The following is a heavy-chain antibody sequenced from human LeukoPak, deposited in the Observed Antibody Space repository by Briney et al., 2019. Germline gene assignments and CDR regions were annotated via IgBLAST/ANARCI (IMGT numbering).Heavy chain of an antibody. V-gene: IGHV1-2*02. CDR1: GYTFTGYY. D-gene: IGHD2-15*01. J-gene: IGHJ3*02. Sequence: ASVKVSCKASGYTFTGYYMHWVRQAPGQGLEWMGWINPNSGGTNYAQKFQGRVTMTRDTSISTAYMELSRLRSDDTAVYYCARVGEWLSCSGGSCYLGTDAFDIWGQGTMVTVSS. CDR3: ARVGEWLSCSGGSCYLGTDAFDI. CDR2: INPNSGGT.